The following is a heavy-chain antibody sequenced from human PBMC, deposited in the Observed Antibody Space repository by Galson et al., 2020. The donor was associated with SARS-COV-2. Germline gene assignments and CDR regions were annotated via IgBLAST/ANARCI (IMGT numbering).Heavy chain of an antibody. Sequence: GGSLRLSCVASGFTFSNSWMHWVRHAPGKGLVWVSRIHRDGSATIYADSVKGRFTISRDNAKNTLNLEMISLRAEDTAVYYCARESAVQGGYYMDVWGKGTTVTVSS. V-gene: IGHV3-74*01. D-gene: IGHD3-10*01. CDR2: IHRDGSAT. CDR1: GFTFSNSW. J-gene: IGHJ6*03. CDR3: ARESAVQGGYYMDV.